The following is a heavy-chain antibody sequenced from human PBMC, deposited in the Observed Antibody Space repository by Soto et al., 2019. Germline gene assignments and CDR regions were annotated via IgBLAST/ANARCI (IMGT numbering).Heavy chain of an antibody. J-gene: IGHJ4*02. V-gene: IGHV1-46*01. D-gene: IGHD3-22*01. CDR1: GCTFTSYY. Sequence: GASVKVSCKASGCTFTSYYMHWVRQAPGQGLEWMGIINPSGGSTSYAQKFQGRVTMTRDTSTSTVYMELSSLRSEDTAVYYCARDTRPITMIVVAMGYWGQGTLVTVSS. CDR2: INPSGGST. CDR3: ARDTRPITMIVVAMGY.